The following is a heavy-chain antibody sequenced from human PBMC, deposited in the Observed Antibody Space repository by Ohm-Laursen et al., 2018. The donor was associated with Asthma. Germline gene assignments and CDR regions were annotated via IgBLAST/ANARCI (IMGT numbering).Heavy chain of an antibody. D-gene: IGHD3-3*01. Sequence: SLRLSCAASGFTFRSYWMHWVRQVPGKGLVWVSRINRDGSNIRYADSVKGRFTISRDNSKNTLYLQMNSLRPDDTAVYYCARDVMEWYLPAFDFWGQGTLVTVSS. J-gene: IGHJ4*02. CDR3: ARDVMEWYLPAFDF. CDR2: INRDGSNI. V-gene: IGHV3-74*01. CDR1: GFTFRSYW.